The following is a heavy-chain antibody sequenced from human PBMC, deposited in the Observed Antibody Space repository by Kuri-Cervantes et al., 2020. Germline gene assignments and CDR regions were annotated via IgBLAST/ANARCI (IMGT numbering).Heavy chain of an antibody. CDR3: AKDRGGYHLLYYYYGMDV. D-gene: IGHD2-15*01. CDR2: IWYDGSNK. V-gene: IGHV3-30*02. J-gene: IGHJ6*02. CDR1: GFTFSSYG. Sequence: GGSLRLSCAASGFTFSSYGMHWVRQAPGKGLEWVAVIWYDGSNKYYADSVKGRFTISRDNSKNTLYLQMNSLRAEDTAVYYCAKDRGGYHLLYYYYGMDVWGQGTTVTVSS.